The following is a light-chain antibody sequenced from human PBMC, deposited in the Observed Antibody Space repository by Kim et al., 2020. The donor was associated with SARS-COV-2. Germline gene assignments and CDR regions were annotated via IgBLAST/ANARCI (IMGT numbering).Light chain of an antibody. CDR3: YYAADNNRV. CDR2: KDR. CDR1: VLAKKF. Sequence: SYELTQPSSVSVSPGQTARITCSGNVLAKKFVRWFQQKPGQAPVLVIYKDRERPSGIPDRFSGSSSGTTVTLTISGAQVEDEADYYCYYAADNNRVFGGGTKLTVL. V-gene: IGLV3-27*01. J-gene: IGLJ3*02.